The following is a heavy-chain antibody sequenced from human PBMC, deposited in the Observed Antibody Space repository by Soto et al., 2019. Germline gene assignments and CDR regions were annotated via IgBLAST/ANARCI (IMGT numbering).Heavy chain of an antibody. V-gene: IGHV3-11*01. CDR2: ISSSGSTI. Sequence: QVQLVESGGGLVKPGGSLRLSCAASGFTFSDYYMSWIRQAPGKGLEWVSYISSSGSTIYYADSVKCRFTISRDKAKNSLYMQMNSLRAEDTAVYYCEREVDYYYYYMDVWDKGTTVTVSS. CDR3: EREVDYYYYYMDV. CDR1: GFTFSDYY. J-gene: IGHJ6*03.